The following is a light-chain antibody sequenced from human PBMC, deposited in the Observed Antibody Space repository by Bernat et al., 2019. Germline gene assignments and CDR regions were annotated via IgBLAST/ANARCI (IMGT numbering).Light chain of an antibody. CDR2: DAS. V-gene: IGKV3-11*01. J-gene: IGKJ3*01. CDR3: QQRRNWLVT. Sequence: EIVLTQSPATLSFSPGERATLSCRASQSVSSYLAWYQQKPGQAPRLLIYDASNRATGIPARFSGSGSGTDFTLTISRLEPEDFAVYYCQQRRNWLVTLGTGTKVGIK. CDR1: QSVSSY.